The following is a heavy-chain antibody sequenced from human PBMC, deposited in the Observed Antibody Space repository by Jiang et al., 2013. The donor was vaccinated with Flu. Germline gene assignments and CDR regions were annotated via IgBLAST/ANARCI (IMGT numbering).Heavy chain of an antibody. CDR3: AGTHAYGDFDY. CDR2: ISYSGNT. J-gene: IGHJ4*02. Sequence: GPGLVKPSETLSLTCTVSGGSFTSSDYHWGLIRQPPGKGLEWIGTISYSGNTYYNPSLKGRVTISKDTSKNQFSLRLSSVTAADTAVYYCAGTHAYGDFDYWGQGTLVAVSS. CDR1: GGSFTSSDYH. V-gene: IGHV4-39*07. D-gene: IGHD4-17*01.